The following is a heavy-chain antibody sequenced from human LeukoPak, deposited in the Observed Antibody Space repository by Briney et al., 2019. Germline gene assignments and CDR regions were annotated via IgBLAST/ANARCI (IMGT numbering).Heavy chain of an antibody. Sequence: GGTLRLSCAASGFTFSSYGMSWVRQAPGKGLEWVSTISGSDGDTYYADSVKGRFTISRDSSKNTLFLQMNRLRPEDAAVYYCAKAPVTTCRGAFCYPFDYWGLGTLVTVSS. J-gene: IGHJ4*02. CDR3: AKAPVTTCRGAFCYPFDY. CDR2: ISGSDGDT. D-gene: IGHD2-15*01. CDR1: GFTFSSYG. V-gene: IGHV3-23*01.